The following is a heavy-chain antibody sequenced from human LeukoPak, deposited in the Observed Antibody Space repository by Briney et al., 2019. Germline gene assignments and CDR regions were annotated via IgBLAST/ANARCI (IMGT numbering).Heavy chain of an antibody. V-gene: IGHV5-51*01. J-gene: IGHJ4*02. CDR1: GYSFTSYW. D-gene: IGHD4-23*01. CDR2: IYPGDSDI. Sequence: GESLKISCKGSGYSFTSYWIAWVRQMPGKGLEWMGIIYPGDSDITYSPSFQGQVTISADKSINTAYLQWSSLKASDTATYFCARRDYGGKHLDYWGQGTLVTVSS. CDR3: ARRDYGGKHLDY.